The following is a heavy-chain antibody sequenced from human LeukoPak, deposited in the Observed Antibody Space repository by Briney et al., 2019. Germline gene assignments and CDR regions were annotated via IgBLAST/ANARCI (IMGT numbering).Heavy chain of an antibody. CDR3: ARDAYCGGDCWPYYYYGMDV. D-gene: IGHD2-21*02. V-gene: IGHV3-48*03. CDR2: ISSSGSTI. CDR1: GFTFGSYV. J-gene: IGHJ6*04. Sequence: GGSLRLSCAASGFTFGSYVMHWVRQAPGKGLEWVSYISSSGSTIYYADSVKGRFTISRDNAKNSLYLQMNSLRAEDTAVYYCARDAYCGGDCWPYYYYGMDVWGKGTTVTVSS.